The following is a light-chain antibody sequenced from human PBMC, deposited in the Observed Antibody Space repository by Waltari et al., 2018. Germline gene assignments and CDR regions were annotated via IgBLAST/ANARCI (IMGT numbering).Light chain of an antibody. Sequence: EIVLTQSPGTLSLSPGERAPLSCRASQSVSSSYLAWYKQKPGQAPRVLIHGASNRATGIPDRFSGSGSGTDFTLTISRLEPEDFAVYYCQQYGSSPWTFGQGTKVEIK. V-gene: IGKV3-20*01. J-gene: IGKJ1*01. CDR3: QQYGSSPWT. CDR2: GAS. CDR1: QSVSSSY.